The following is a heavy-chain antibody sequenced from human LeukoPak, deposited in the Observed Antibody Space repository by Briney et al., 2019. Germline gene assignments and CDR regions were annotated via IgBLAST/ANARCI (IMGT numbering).Heavy chain of an antibody. CDR1: GVSISSYY. Sequence: SETLSLTCTVSGVSISSYYWSWIRQPAGKGLEWIGRIYTSGSTYYNPSLKSRVTISVDTSKNQFSLKLSSVTAADTAVYYCARNHGSGRGEWFDPWGQGTLVTVSS. CDR2: IYTSGST. CDR3: ARNHGSGRGEWFDP. V-gene: IGHV4-4*07. D-gene: IGHD3-10*01. J-gene: IGHJ5*02.